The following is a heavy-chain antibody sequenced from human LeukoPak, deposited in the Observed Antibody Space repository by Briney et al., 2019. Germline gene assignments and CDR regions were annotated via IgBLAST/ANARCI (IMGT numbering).Heavy chain of an antibody. D-gene: IGHD4-11*01. CDR2: IKGDGSLI. V-gene: IGHV3-7*01. J-gene: IGHJ4*02. Sequence: GGSLRLSCSTSGFTFSTYWMSWVRQTREKGLEWVANIKGDGSLINYADSVKGRFTISRDNAKNSLSLQMNSLTADDTGLYYCAREGLPYSRDYWGQGTLVTVSS. CDR1: GFTFSTYW. CDR3: AREGLPYSRDY.